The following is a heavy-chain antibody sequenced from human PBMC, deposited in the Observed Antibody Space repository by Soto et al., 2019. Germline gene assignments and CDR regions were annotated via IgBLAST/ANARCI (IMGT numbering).Heavy chain of an antibody. V-gene: IGHV1-3*01. CDR2: INAGNGNT. Sequence: ASVKVSCKASGYTFTSYAMHWVRQAPGQRLEWMGWINAGNGNTKYSQKFQGRVTITRDTSASTAYMELSSLRSEDTAVYYCARGLGYSSILVVNWFDPWGQGTLVTSPQ. CDR3: ARGLGYSSILVVNWFDP. D-gene: IGHD6-13*01. J-gene: IGHJ5*02. CDR1: GYTFTSYA.